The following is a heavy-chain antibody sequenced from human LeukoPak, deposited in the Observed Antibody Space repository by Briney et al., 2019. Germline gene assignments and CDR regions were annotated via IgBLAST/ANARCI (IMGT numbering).Heavy chain of an antibody. CDR3: ARGRYSSSWYYYYGMDV. D-gene: IGHD6-13*01. Sequence: PSETLSLTHAVYGGSFRGHYWRWIRQPPGRGLEWIGEINHSGSPNYDPSLKSRVTKSVDTSKNQFSLKLSAVTAADTAVYYCARGRYSSSWYYYYGMDVWGKGTTVTVSS. J-gene: IGHJ6*04. CDR2: INHSGSP. V-gene: IGHV4-34*01. CDR1: GGSFRGHY.